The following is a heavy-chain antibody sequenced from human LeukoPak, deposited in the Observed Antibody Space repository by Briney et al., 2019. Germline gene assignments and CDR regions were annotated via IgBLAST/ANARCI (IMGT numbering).Heavy chain of an antibody. Sequence: ASVKISCKASGYTFTDYYMHWVQQAPGKGLEWMGRVDPEDGETIYAEKFQGRVTITADTSTDTAYMELSSLRSEDTAVYYCATDRVFGVVTPFDPWGQGTLVTVSS. CDR1: GYTFTDYY. D-gene: IGHD3-3*01. J-gene: IGHJ5*02. V-gene: IGHV1-69-2*01. CDR2: VDPEDGET. CDR3: ATDRVFGVVTPFDP.